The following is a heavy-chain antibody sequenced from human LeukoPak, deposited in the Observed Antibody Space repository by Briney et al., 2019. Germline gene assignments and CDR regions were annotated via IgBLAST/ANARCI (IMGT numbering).Heavy chain of an antibody. D-gene: IGHD3-10*01. V-gene: IGHV3-21*01. CDR2: ITSSSTYT. CDR3: ARVIRAHAFDI. CDR1: GFSFSSYN. J-gene: IGHJ3*02. Sequence: GGSLRLSCAASGFSFSSYNMNWVRQTPGKGLEWVSSITSSSTYTFYADSVKGRFTISRDNARNSLYLQMNSLRAEDTAVYYCARVIRAHAFDIWGQGTMVTVSS.